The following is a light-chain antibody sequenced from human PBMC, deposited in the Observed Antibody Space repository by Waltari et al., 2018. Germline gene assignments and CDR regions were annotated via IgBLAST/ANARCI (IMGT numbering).Light chain of an antibody. CDR1: ALPKQD. CDR3: QSTDNSGTYVV. J-gene: IGLJ2*01. Sequence: SYELTQPPSVSVSPGQTARITCSGDALPKQDSFWYQQRSGQAPVVVIYKDTERPSGIPERFSGSSSRTRVTLTISGVQAEDAADYYCQSTDNSGTYVVFGGGTKLTVL. CDR2: KDT. V-gene: IGLV3-25*03.